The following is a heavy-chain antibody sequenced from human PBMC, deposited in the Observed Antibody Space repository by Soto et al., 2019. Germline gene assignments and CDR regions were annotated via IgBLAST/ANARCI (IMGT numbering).Heavy chain of an antibody. J-gene: IGHJ4*02. CDR1: GGSMSSFY. Sequence: SETLSLTCTVSGGSMSSFYWNWFRQPPGRGLEWIGYVHYSGSTNYNPSLKSRVTMSVDTSKNQFSLKLTSVNAADTAVYYCTRGGDAYKNGHWGQGTLVTVSS. D-gene: IGHD2-21*01. CDR3: TRGGDAYKNGH. V-gene: IGHV4-59*01. CDR2: VHYSGST.